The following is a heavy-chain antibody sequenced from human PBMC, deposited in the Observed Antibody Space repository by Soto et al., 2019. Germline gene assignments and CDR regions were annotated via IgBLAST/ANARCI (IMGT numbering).Heavy chain of an antibody. J-gene: IGHJ3*02. CDR3: VKDQRFPWGELPYSSAFDI. D-gene: IGHD3-16*01. CDR2: ISSNGGST. Sequence: VGSLRLSCSASGFTFISYAMHWFRQAPGKGLEYVSAISSNGGSTYYADSVKGRFTISRDNSKNTLYLQMSSLRAEDTAVYYCVKDQRFPWGELPYSSAFDIWGQGT. CDR1: GFTFISYA. V-gene: IGHV3-64D*06.